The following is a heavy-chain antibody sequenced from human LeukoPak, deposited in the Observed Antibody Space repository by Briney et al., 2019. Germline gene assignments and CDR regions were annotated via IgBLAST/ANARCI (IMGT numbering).Heavy chain of an antibody. Sequence: PSETLSLTCAVYGGSFSGYYWSWIRQPPGKGLEWIGEINHSGSTNYNPSLKSRVTISVDTSKNQFSLKLSSVTAADTAVYYCARGIAAAGFNFDYWGQGTLVTVSS. V-gene: IGHV4-34*01. J-gene: IGHJ4*02. CDR1: GGSFSGYY. D-gene: IGHD6-13*01. CDR2: INHSGST. CDR3: ARGIAAAGFNFDY.